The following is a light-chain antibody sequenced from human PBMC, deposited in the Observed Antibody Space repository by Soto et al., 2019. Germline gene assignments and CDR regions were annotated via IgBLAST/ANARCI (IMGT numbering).Light chain of an antibody. CDR2: DVS. Sequence: QSALTQPASVSGTPGQSSTISCTGTSSDVGGYNYVSWYQQHPGKAPKLMIYDVSNRPSGVSNRFSGSKSGNTASLTISGLQAEDEADYYCSSCTSSSTLVFGGGTQLTVL. CDR1: SSDVGGYNY. J-gene: IGLJ2*01. V-gene: IGLV2-14*01. CDR3: SSCTSSSTLV.